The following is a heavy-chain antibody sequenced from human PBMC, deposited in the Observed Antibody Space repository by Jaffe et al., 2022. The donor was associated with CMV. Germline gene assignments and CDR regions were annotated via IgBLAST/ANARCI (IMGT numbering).Heavy chain of an antibody. CDR3: ARYSNYNYYGMDV. D-gene: IGHD4-4*01. CDR2: IYYSGST. J-gene: IGHJ6*02. V-gene: IGHV4-59*01. CDR1: GGSISSYY. Sequence: QVQLQESGPGLVKPSETLSLTCTVSGGSISSYYWSWIRQPPGKGLEWIGYIYYSGSTNYNPSLKSRVTISVDTSKNQFSLKLSSVTAADTAVYYCARYSNYNYYGMDVWGQGTTVTVSS.